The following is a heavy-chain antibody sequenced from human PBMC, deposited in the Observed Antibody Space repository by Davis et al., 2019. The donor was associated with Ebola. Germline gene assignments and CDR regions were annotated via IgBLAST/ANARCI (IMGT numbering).Heavy chain of an antibody. J-gene: IGHJ6*02. CDR3: ARDRPLDFFFGDYYGMDV. Sequence: GGSLRLSCAASGFTFDSYAMHWVRHAPGKGLEWVSTFGTGGDTYYADSVKGRFAISRDNAKNSLFLQMNSLRAEDTAVYYCARDRPLDFFFGDYYGMDVWGQGTTVAVSS. D-gene: IGHD3-16*01. CDR1: GFTFDSYA. CDR2: FGTGGDT. V-gene: IGHV3-69-1*01.